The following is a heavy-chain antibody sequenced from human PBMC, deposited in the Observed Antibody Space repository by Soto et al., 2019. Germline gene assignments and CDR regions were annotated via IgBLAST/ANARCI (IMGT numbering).Heavy chain of an antibody. J-gene: IGHJ6*02. CDR1: GFTFSSYW. Sequence: PGGSLRLSCAASGFTFSSYWMSWVRQAPGKGLEWVANIKQDGSEKYYVDSVKGRFTISRDNAKNSLYLQMNSLRAEDTAVYYCARDGESYTYYDFWTGTANVWGQGTTVTVSS. D-gene: IGHD3-3*01. V-gene: IGHV3-7*05. CDR2: IKQDGSEK. CDR3: ARDGESYTYYDFWTGTANV.